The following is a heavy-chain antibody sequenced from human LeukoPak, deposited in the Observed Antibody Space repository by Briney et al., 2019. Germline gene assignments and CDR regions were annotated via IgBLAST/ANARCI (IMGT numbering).Heavy chain of an antibody. J-gene: IGHJ4*02. CDR2: INHSGST. V-gene: IGHV4-34*01. Sequence: SETVSLTCAVYGGPFSGYYWSWIRQPPGKGLECIGEINHSGSTNYNPSLKSRVTISVDTSKNQFPLKLSSVTDADTAVYYCARGPKEQWLVLYDYWGQGTLVT. D-gene: IGHD6-19*01. CDR1: GGPFSGYY. CDR3: ARGPKEQWLVLYDY.